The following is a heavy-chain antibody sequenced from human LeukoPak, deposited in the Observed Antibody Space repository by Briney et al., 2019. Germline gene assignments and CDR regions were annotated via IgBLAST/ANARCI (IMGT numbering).Heavy chain of an antibody. J-gene: IGHJ4*02. CDR3: ARKTDHQTGGDY. CDR1: GFSVSRNY. D-gene: IGHD1-1*01. CDR2: IYSGGST. Sequence: PGGSLRLSCAASGFSVSRNYMTWVRQAPGEGLEWVSLIYSGGSTSYAASVKGRFTISRDNSKNTLYLQMNSLRAADTAVYYCARKTDHQTGGDYWGQGTLVTVSS. V-gene: IGHV3-66*01.